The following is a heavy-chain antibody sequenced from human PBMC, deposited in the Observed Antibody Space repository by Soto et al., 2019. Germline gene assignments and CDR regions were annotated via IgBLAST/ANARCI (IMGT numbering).Heavy chain of an antibody. J-gene: IGHJ3*02. CDR1: GITFSNAW. Sequence: EVQLVESGGGLVEPGGSLRLSCAASGITFSNAWMNWVRKAPGKGLEYIGRIRSKTDGGTTEYAAPVEGRFTVSRDDSKNTLYLQMRGLKTEDTAVYYCTTTRPGTNVFDNWGQGTLVTVSS. CDR2: IRSKTDGGTT. D-gene: IGHD6-13*01. V-gene: IGHV3-15*01. CDR3: TTTRPGTNVFDN.